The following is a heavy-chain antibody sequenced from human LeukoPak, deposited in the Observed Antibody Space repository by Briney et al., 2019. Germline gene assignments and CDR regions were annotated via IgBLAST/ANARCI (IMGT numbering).Heavy chain of an antibody. CDR3: AKGGRSQWLVRGVDY. V-gene: IGHV3-23*01. J-gene: IGHJ4*02. Sequence: AISGSGGSTYYADSVKGRFTISRDNSKNTLYLQMNSLRAEDTAVYYCAKGGRSQWLVRGVDYWGQGTLVTVSS. D-gene: IGHD6-19*01. CDR2: ISGSGGST.